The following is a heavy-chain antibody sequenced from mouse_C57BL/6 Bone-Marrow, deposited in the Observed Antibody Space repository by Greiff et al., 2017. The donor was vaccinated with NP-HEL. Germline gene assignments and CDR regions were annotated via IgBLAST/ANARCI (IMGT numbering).Heavy chain of an antibody. J-gene: IGHJ1*03. CDR3: ARESKSASRYLDI. Sequence: QVQLQQSGPELVKPGASVKISCKASGYAFSSSWMHWVKQRPGQGLEWIGRIYPGDGDTNYNGKFKGKATLTVDKSSSTAYMQLSSLTSEDSAVYFWARESKSASRYLDIWGRGTAVTVTA. CDR1: GYAFSSSW. CDR2: IYPGDGDT. D-gene: IGHD2-5*01. V-gene: IGHV1-82*01.